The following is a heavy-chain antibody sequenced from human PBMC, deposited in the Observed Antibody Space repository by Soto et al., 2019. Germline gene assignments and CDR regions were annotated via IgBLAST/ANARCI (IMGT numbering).Heavy chain of an antibody. V-gene: IGHV3-48*03. J-gene: IGHJ5*02. CDR3: ARDAASVVPSWGFDP. CDR2: ISSSGSTI. Sequence: EVQLVESGGGLVQPGRSLRLSCAASGFTFSSYEMNWVRQAPGKGLEWVSYISSSGSTIYYADSVKGRFTISRDNAKNSLYLQMNSLRAEDTAVYYCARDAASVVPSWGFDPWGQGTLVTVSS. D-gene: IGHD2-2*01. CDR1: GFTFSSYE.